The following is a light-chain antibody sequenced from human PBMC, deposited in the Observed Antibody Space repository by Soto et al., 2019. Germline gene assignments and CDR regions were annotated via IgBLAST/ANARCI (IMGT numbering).Light chain of an antibody. CDR3: HQYGDSPI. CDR1: QSVSSSY. CDR2: GAS. V-gene: IGKV3-20*01. J-gene: IGKJ3*01. Sequence: ILLTQSPGSLSLSPGDRATLSCRASQSVSSSYLAWYQQRPGQAPRLLIFGASDRATGTPDRFSGSGSGTDFTLTISRLEPEDFAVYYCHQYGDSPIFGPGTKVDNK.